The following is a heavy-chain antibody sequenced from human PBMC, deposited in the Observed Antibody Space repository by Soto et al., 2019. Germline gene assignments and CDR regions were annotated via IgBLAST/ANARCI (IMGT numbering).Heavy chain of an antibody. D-gene: IGHD5-18*01. CDR1: GYTFTSYA. Sequence: GASVKVSCKASGYTFTSYAMHWVRQAPGQRLEWMGWINAGNGNTKYSQKFQGRVTITRDTSASTAYMELSSLRSEDTAVYYCARDQNRYSYGFWFDYWGQGTLVTVSS. CDR3: ARDQNRYSYGFWFDY. V-gene: IGHV1-3*01. J-gene: IGHJ4*02. CDR2: INAGNGNT.